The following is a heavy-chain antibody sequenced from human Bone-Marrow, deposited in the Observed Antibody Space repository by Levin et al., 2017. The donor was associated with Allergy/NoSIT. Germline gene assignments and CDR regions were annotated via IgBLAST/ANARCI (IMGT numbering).Heavy chain of an antibody. J-gene: IGHJ3*01. D-gene: IGHD4-17*01. CDR2: ITGSGYAS. CDR3: AIDPNGDYVGAFDF. V-gene: IGHV3-23*01. Sequence: GGSLRLSCAASGFPFSSYAMTWVRQAPGKGLEWVSSITGSGYASYNVDSVKGRFTISRDNSKNTLYLQMNSLRAEDTAVYFCAIDPNGDYVGAFDFWGRGTMVTVSS. CDR1: GFPFSSYA.